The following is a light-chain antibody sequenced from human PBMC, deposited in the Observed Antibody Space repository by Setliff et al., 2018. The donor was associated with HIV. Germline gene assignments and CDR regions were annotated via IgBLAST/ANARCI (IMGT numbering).Light chain of an antibody. CDR3: ALYMLSGNGV. CDR2: NTD. V-gene: IGLV8-61*01. J-gene: IGLJ3*02. Sequence: QPVVTQEPSFSVSPGGTVTLTCGFISGSVTTSYYPSWYQQTPGQAPRTLIYNTDSRSSGVPDRFSGSIVGNKAALTITGAQEDDDSVYYCALYMLSGNGVFGGGTKVTVL. CDR1: SGSVTTSYY.